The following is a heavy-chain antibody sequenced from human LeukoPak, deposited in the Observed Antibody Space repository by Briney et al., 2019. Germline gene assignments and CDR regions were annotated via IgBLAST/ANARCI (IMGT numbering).Heavy chain of an antibody. CDR3: AREDYFDY. CDR1: GFTFGSYA. V-gene: IGHV3-30-3*01. Sequence: PGRSLRLSCAASGFTFGSYAMHWVRQAPGKGLEWVAVISYDGSNKYYADSVKGRFTISRDNSKNTLYLQMNSPRAEDTAVYYCAREDYFDYWGQGTLVTVSS. J-gene: IGHJ4*02. CDR2: ISYDGSNK.